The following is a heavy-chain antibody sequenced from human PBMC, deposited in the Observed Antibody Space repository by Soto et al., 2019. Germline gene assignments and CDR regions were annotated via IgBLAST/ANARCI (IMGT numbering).Heavy chain of an antibody. CDR3: EDPVGWNYSLLGY. CDR2: INAGNGNT. CDR1: GYTFTSYA. D-gene: IGHD1-7*01. V-gene: IGHV1-3*01. Sequence: ASVKVSCKASGYTFTSYAMHWVRQAPGQRLEWMGWINAGNGNTKYSQKFQGRVTITRDTSASTAYMELSSLRSEDTAEYYSEDPVGWNYSLLGYWGQGTLVTVSS. J-gene: IGHJ4*02.